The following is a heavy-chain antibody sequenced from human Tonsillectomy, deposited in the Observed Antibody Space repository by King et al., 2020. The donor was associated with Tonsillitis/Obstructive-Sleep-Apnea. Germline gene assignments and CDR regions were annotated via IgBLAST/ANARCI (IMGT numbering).Heavy chain of an antibody. CDR1: GGSISSNTFY. CDR3: ARDGEYSSTNYFDY. J-gene: IGHJ4*02. V-gene: IGHV4-39*02. Sequence: QLQESGPGLVKPSENLSLTCTVSGGSISSNTFYWDWIRQPTGKGLEWIGSIYYSGSTYYNPSLKSRVTISVDTSKNQFSLKLSSVTAADTSVYYCARDGEYSSTNYFDYWGQGTLVTVSS. CDR2: IYYSGST. D-gene: IGHD6-6*01.